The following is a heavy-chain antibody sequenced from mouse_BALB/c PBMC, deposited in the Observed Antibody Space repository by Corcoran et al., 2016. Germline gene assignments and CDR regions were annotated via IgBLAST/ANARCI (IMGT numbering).Heavy chain of an antibody. V-gene: IGHV14-3*02. Sequence: EVQLQQSGAELVKPGASVKLSCKASGFNIKDTYMHWVKQRPEQGLEWIGRIDPANGNTIYDPKFQGKANITADTSSNTAYLQLSSLTSEDTAVYYSASFWVDYWGQGTSVTVSS. D-gene: IGHD4-1*01. CDR1: GFNIKDTY. J-gene: IGHJ4*01. CDR2: IDPANGNT. CDR3: ASFWVDY.